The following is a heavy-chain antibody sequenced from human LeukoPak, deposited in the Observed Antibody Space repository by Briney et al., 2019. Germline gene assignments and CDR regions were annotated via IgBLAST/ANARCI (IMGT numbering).Heavy chain of an antibody. Sequence: NPSETLSLTSTVSGGSISSSSYYWGWIRQPPGKGLEWNGSIYYSGSTYYNPSLKSRVTISVDTSKNQFSLKLSSVTAADTAVYYCAREVPSFLTDYWGQGTLVTVSS. CDR2: IYYSGST. CDR1: GGSISSSSYY. V-gene: IGHV4-39*02. J-gene: IGHJ4*02. D-gene: IGHD1-1*01. CDR3: AREVPSFLTDY.